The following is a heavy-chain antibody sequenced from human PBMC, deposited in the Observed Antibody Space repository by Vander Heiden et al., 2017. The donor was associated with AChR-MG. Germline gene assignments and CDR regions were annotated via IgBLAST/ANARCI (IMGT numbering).Heavy chain of an antibody. CDR2: IYPGDSDT. Sequence: DVQLVQSGAEVQSPGASLPISCQGSGYSFTSYWIGWVSQMPGKGLEWMGIIYPGDSDTRYSPSFQGQVTISADKSISTAYLQWSSLKASDTAMYYCARLRLLHDAFDIWGQGTMVTVSS. CDR1: GYSFTSYW. D-gene: IGHD2-21*02. J-gene: IGHJ3*02. CDR3: ARLRLLHDAFDI. V-gene: IGHV5-51*01.